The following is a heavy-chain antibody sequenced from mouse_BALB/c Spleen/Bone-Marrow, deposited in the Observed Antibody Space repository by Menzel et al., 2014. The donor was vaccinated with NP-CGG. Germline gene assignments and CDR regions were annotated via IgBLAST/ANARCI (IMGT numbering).Heavy chain of an antibody. V-gene: IGHV1-69*02. D-gene: IGHD1-1*01. Sequence: QVQLKESGAELARPGASVKLSCKASGYTFTSYWINWVKQRPGQGLEWIGNIYPSDSYTNYNQKFKDKATLTVDKSSSTAYMQLSSRTSEDSAVYYCTRSYGSSYEYYFDYWGQGTTLTVSS. J-gene: IGHJ2*01. CDR3: TRSYGSSYEYYFDY. CDR1: GYTFTSYW. CDR2: IYPSDSYT.